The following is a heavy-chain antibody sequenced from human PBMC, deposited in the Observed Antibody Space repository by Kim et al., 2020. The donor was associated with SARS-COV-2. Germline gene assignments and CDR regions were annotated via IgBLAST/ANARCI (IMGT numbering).Heavy chain of an antibody. J-gene: IGHJ3*02. D-gene: IGHD2-2*01. V-gene: IGHV3-30*04. CDR3: ARDLPPYCSSTSCYFNAGAFDI. Sequence: GGSLRLSCAASGFTFSSYAMYWVSQAPGKGLEWVAVISYDGSNKYYADSVKGRFTISRDNSKNTLYLQMNSLRAEDTAVYYCARDLPPYCSSTSCYFNAGAFDIWGQGTMVTVSS. CDR1: GFTFSSYA. CDR2: ISYDGSNK.